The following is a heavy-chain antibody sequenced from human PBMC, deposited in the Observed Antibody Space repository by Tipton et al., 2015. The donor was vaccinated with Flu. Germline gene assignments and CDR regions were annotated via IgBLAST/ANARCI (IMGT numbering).Heavy chain of an antibody. CDR1: GFTFSTCA. CDR3: ARDVLGDLTPMSDY. Sequence: SLRLSCAASGFTFSTCAMSWVRQAPGKGLEWVSTISDSGAKTHYADSAKGRFTISRGNSRNTLYLQMSSLRAEDTALYYCARDVLGDLTPMSDYWGQGTLATVSS. J-gene: IGHJ4*02. V-gene: IGHV3-23*01. D-gene: IGHD5-18*01. CDR2: ISDSGAKT.